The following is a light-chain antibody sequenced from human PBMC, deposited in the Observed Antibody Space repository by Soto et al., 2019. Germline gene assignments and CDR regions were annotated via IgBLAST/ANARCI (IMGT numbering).Light chain of an antibody. CDR2: EVS. V-gene: IGLV2-8*01. J-gene: IGLJ2*01. CDR1: PSDVGASNY. CDR3: SSSAGTKNMV. Sequence: QSALTQPPSASGSPGQSVTISCIGTPSDVGASNYVSWYQQQPGKAPKLMISEVSKRPSGVPDRFAGSKSGNTASLTVSGLQAEDEADYYCSSSAGTKNMVFGAGTKLTVL.